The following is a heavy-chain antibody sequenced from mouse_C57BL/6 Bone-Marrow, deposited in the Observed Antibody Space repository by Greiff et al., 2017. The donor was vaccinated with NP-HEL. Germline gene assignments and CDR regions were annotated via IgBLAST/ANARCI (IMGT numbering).Heavy chain of an antibody. V-gene: IGHV1-50*01. CDR2: IDPSDSYT. J-gene: IGHJ1*03. CDR3: ARVEGNDWYFDV. Sequence: QVQLQQPGAELVKPGASVKLSCKASGYTFTSYWMQWVKQRPGQGLEWIGEIDPSDSYTNYNQKFKGKATLTVDTSSSTAYMQLSSLTSEDAAVYYCARVEGNDWYFDVWGTGTTVTVSS. D-gene: IGHD2-1*01. CDR1: GYTFTSYW.